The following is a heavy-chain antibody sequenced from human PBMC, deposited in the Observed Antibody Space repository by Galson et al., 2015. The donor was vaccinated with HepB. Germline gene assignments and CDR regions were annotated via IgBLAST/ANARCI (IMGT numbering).Heavy chain of an antibody. V-gene: IGHV1-69*13. CDR1: GGTFSRHA. Sequence: VKVSCKASGGTFSRHAISWVRQAPGQGPEWMGGIIPIFGTANYAQKFQGRVTITADESTSTAYMELSSLRSEDTAVYYCARVVANSWYFDYWGQGTLVTVSS. D-gene: IGHD5-12*01. J-gene: IGHJ4*02. CDR3: ARVVANSWYFDY. CDR2: IIPIFGTA.